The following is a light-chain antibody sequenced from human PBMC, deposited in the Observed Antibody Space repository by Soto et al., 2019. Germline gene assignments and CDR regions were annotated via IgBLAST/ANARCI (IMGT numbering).Light chain of an antibody. CDR3: LQNRFYPFT. V-gene: IGKV1-6*01. CDR2: AAS. Sequence: AIEMTQSPSSLSASVGDRVTITCRASQGIRNDLDWFQQKPGKAPKLLIYAASNLQSGVPARFRGSGSGTDFTLTISSLQPEDFATYSCLQNRFYPFTFGPGTKVDIK. CDR1: QGIRND. J-gene: IGKJ3*01.